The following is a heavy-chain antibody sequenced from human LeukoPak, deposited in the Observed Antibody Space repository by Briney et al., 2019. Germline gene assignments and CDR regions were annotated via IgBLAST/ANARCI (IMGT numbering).Heavy chain of an antibody. V-gene: IGHV4-59*01. CDR1: GDSMSSYY. D-gene: IGHD5-24*01. Sequence: PSETLSLTCTVSGDSMSSYYWSWIRQPPGKGLEWIGYIYYSGSTNYNPSLKSRVTISVDTSKNQFSLKLSSVTAADTAVYYCARDNSVRDEAWWFNPWGQGTLVTVSS. CDR3: ARDNSVRDEAWWFNP. CDR2: IYYSGST. J-gene: IGHJ5*02.